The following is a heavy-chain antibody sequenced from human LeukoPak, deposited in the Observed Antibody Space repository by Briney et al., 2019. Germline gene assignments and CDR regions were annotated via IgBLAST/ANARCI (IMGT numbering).Heavy chain of an antibody. J-gene: IGHJ3*02. CDR2: IYTNGST. CDR1: GGSISSYY. CDR3: ARDGNSGSPDAFDI. D-gene: IGHD1-26*01. V-gene: IGHV4-4*07. Sequence: SETLSLTCTVSGGSISSYYWSWIRQPAGKGLEWIGRIYTNGSTNYNPSLKSRVTMSVDTSKNQFSLKLSSVTAADTAVYYCARDGNSGSPDAFDIWGQGTMVTVSS.